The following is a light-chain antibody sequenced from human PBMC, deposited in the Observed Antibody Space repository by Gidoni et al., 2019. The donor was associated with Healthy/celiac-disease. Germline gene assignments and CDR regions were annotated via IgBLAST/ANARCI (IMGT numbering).Light chain of an antibody. Sequence: QSALAPPASVAWAPGQSITTSCTGTSSDVGGYNYVSWYQQHPGKAPKLMIYEVSKRPPGVSNRFSGSKSGNTASLTISGLQAEDEADYYCSAYTSSSTLYVFGTGTKVTVL. CDR3: SAYTSSSTLYV. V-gene: IGLV2-14*01. CDR2: EVS. J-gene: IGLJ1*01. CDR1: SSDVGGYNY.